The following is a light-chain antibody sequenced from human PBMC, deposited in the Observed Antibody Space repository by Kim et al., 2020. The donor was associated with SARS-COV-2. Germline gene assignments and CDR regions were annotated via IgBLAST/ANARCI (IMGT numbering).Light chain of an antibody. CDR2: DVS. J-gene: IGLJ3*02. CDR3: TSFTNSATGV. V-gene: IGLV2-14*03. Sequence: GQSITISCTGTSSAIGASNYIAWYQQHPGKAPKLMIYDVSKRPSGVSDRFSGSKSGNTASLTVSGLQAEDEADYYCTSFTNSATGVFGGGTKLTVL. CDR1: SSAIGASNY.